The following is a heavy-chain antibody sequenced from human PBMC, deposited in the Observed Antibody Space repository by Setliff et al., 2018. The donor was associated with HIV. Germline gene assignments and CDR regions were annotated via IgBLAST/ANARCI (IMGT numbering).Heavy chain of an antibody. J-gene: IGHJ3*02. V-gene: IGHV4-4*02. CDR1: GGSISNNNW. D-gene: IGHD2-15*01. CDR2: IYHRGST. Sequence: PSETLSLTCAVSGGSISNNNWWSWVRQPPGKGLEWIAEIYHRGSTNYNPSLKSRVTISVDKSKNQFSLKVTSVTAADTAVYYCASRRAFGGPIDAFDIWGQGTMVTVSS. CDR3: ASRRAFGGPIDAFDI.